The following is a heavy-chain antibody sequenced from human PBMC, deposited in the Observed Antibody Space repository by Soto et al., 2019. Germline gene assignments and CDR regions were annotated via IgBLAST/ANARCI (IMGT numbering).Heavy chain of an antibody. CDR2: ISGSGGST. V-gene: IGHV3-23*01. CDR1: GFTFSSYA. Sequence: EVQLLESGGGLVQPGGSLRLSCAASGFTFSSYAMSWVRQAPGKGLEWVSAISGSGGSTYYADSVKGRFTISRDNSKNTLYLQMNSLRAEDAAVYYCAKLRFLEWLSDYWGQGTLVTVSS. CDR3: AKLRFLEWLSDY. D-gene: IGHD3-3*01. J-gene: IGHJ4*02.